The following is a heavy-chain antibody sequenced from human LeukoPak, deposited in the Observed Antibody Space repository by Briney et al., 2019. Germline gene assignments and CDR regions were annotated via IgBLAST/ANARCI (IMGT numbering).Heavy chain of an antibody. CDR3: ARSLIVASEDY. CDR1: GFRFDSFY. V-gene: IGHV3-11*04. Sequence: PGGSLRLSCAAPGFRFDSFYMGWIRQVPGKGLDYIALISASGAVPYYAESVEGRFTISRDNAKNSVSLQMNSLSADDTAIYYCARSLIVASEDYWGQGTQVIVSS. CDR2: ISASGAVP. J-gene: IGHJ4*02. D-gene: IGHD3-22*01.